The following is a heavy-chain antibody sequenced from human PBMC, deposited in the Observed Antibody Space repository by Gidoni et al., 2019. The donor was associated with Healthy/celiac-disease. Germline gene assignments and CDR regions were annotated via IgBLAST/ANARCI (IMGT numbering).Heavy chain of an antibody. Sequence: TASGFTFSSYAMSWVRQAPGKGLEWVSAISGSGGSTYYADSVKGRFTISRDNSKNTLYLQMNSLRAEDTAVYYCAKDRGSSGYYYHYWGQGTLVTVSS. J-gene: IGHJ4*02. CDR2: ISGSGGST. D-gene: IGHD3-22*01. CDR1: GFTFSSYA. V-gene: IGHV3-23*01. CDR3: AKDRGSSGYYYHY.